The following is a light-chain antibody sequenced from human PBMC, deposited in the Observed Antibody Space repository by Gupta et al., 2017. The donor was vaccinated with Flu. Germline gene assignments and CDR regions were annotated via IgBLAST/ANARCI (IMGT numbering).Light chain of an antibody. CDR3: QQSYSTPIT. V-gene: IGKV1-39*01. Sequence: DIQMTQSPSSLSASVGDRVTITCRASQGISTYLNWYQQKAGIAPKVLIYATSTLQSGVPSRFSGSGSGTDFTLTIHSLQPEDFATYYCQQSYSTPITFGQGTQLDIK. CDR2: ATS. CDR1: QGISTY. J-gene: IGKJ5*01.